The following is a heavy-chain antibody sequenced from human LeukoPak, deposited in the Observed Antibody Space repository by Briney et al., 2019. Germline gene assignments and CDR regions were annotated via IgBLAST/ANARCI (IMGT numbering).Heavy chain of an antibody. Sequence: SVKVSCKASGGTFSSYAISWVRQAPGQGLEWMGGIIPIFGTANHAQRFQGRVTITADKSTSTAYMELSSLRSEDTAVYYCARRGSSGSYYNNWFDPWGQGTLVTVSS. CDR3: ARRGSSGSYYNNWFDP. J-gene: IGHJ5*02. CDR1: GGTFSSYA. D-gene: IGHD3-10*01. V-gene: IGHV1-69*06. CDR2: IIPIFGTA.